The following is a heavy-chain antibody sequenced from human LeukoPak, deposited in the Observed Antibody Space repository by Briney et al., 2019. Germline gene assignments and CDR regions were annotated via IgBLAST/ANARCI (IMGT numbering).Heavy chain of an antibody. CDR3: ASRKNNGPDY. CDR2: IYYSGST. D-gene: IGHD1-14*01. Sequence: SETLSLTCTVSGGSISSGGYYWSWIRQHPGKGLEWIGYIYYSGSTYYNPSLKSRVTISVGTSKNQFSLKLSSVTAADTAVYYCASRKNNGPDYWGQGTLVTVSS. J-gene: IGHJ4*02. CDR1: GGSISSGGYY. V-gene: IGHV4-31*03.